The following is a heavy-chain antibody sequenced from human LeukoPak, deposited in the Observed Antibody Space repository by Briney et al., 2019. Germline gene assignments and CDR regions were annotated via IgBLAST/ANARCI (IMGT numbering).Heavy chain of an antibody. CDR3: ARDQRTMIVVAPQYYFDY. J-gene: IGHJ4*02. CDR2: IYYTGST. CDR1: GGSISTYY. D-gene: IGHD3-22*01. Sequence: SETLSLTCTVSGGSISTYYWSWIRQPPGKGLEWIGYIYYTGSTNYNPTLKSRVTISVDTSKNQFSLKLSSVTAADTAVYYCARDQRTMIVVAPQYYFDYWGQGTLVTVSS. V-gene: IGHV4-59*12.